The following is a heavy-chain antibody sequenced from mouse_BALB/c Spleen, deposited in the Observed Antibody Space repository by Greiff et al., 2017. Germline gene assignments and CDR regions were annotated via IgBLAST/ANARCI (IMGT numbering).Heavy chain of an antibody. V-gene: IGHV3-6*02. CDR3: AREGGLRPLAY. CDR2: ISYDGSN. D-gene: IGHD2-4*01. J-gene: IGHJ3*01. Sequence: VQLQQSGPGLVKPSQSLSLTCSVTGYSITSGYYWNWIRQFPGNKLEWMGYISYDGSNNYNPSLKNRISITRDTSKNQFFLKLNSVTTEDTATYYCAREGGLRPLAYWGQGTLVTVSA. CDR1: GYSITSGYY.